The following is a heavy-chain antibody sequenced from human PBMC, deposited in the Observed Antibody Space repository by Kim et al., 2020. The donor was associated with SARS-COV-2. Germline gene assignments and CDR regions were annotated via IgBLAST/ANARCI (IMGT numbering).Heavy chain of an antibody. J-gene: IGHJ6*02. D-gene: IGHD3-16*01. CDR1: GFTFSDYY. V-gene: IGHV3-11*03. CDR3: ARKGDKGQMDV. CDR2: ISSRISYT. Sequence: GGSLRLSCAASGFTFSDYYMSWIRQAPGKGLEWVSYISSRISYTNYPDSVKGRFTISRDNAKNSLYLQMNSLRAEDTAVYYCARKGDKGQMDVWGQGTTVTVSS.